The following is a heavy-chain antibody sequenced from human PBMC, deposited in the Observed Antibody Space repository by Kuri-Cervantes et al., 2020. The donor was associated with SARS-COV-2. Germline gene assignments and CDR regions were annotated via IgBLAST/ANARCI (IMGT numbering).Heavy chain of an antibody. CDR1: GGSISSYY. D-gene: IGHD1-26*01. CDR3: ARSEWELPEFDY. CDR2: IYTNGST. V-gene: IGHV4-4*07. Sequence: ESLKISCTVSGGSISSYYWSWIRQPAGKGLEWIGRIYTNGSTNYNPSLKSRVTMSVDTSKNQFSLKLSSVTAADTAVYYCARSEWELPEFDYWGQGTLVTVSS. J-gene: IGHJ4*02.